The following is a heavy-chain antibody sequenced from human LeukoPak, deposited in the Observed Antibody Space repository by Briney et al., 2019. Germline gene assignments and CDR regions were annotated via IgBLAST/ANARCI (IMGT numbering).Heavy chain of an antibody. CDR3: ARARRSGSSLDY. V-gene: IGHV4-30-2*01. Sequence: PSETLSLTCTVSGGSISSGGYYWSWIRQPPGKGLEWIGYIYHSGSTYYNPSLKSRVTISVDRSKNQFSLKLSSVTAADTAVYYCARARRSGSSLDYWGQGTLVTVSS. J-gene: IGHJ4*02. CDR1: GGSISSGGYY. CDR2: IYHSGST. D-gene: IGHD1-26*01.